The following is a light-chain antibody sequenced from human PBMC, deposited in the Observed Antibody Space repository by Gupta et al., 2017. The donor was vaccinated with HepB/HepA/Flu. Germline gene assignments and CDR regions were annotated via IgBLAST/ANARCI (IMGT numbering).Light chain of an antibody. CDR2: EVS. V-gene: IGLV2-8*01. CDR3: SSHAGSKTV. J-gene: IGLJ1*01. CDR1: SSDVGGYNY. Sequence: QSALTQPTYASGFPAQAVTTPCTGISSDVGGYNYVSWHQQHPGKDPKVMIYEVSKWPSRVPDLFSGSKSGNTAALTVSGLQAEDEADYDCSSHAGSKTVIGTGTQVTVL.